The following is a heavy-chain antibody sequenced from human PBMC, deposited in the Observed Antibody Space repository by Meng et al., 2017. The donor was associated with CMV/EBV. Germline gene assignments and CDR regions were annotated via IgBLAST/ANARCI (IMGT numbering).Heavy chain of an antibody. J-gene: IGHJ3*02. CDR1: GYTFTSYG. CDR3: ARDDVGDSSGYYYQCAFDI. V-gene: IGHV1-18*01. D-gene: IGHD3-22*01. CDR2: ICAYNGNT. Sequence: ASVKVSCKASGYTFTSYGISWLRQAPGQGLEWMGWICAYNGNTNDAQKLQGRVTMTTDTSTSTAYMELRSLRSDDTAVYYCARDDVGDSSGYYYQCAFDIWGQGTMVTVSS.